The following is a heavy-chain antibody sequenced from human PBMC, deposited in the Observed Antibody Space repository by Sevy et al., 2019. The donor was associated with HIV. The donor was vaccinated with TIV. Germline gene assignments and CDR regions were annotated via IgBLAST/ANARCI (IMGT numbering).Heavy chain of an antibody. J-gene: IGHJ6*02. CDR1: GGSISSGGYY. V-gene: IGHV4-31*03. D-gene: IGHD3-10*01. CDR2: IYYSGST. CDR3: ARDRADTMVRGVMGRGPDYYYGMDV. Sequence: SETLSLTCTVSGGSISSGGYYWSWIRQHPGKGLEWIGYIYYSGSTYYNPSLKSRVTISVDTSKNQFSLMLSSVTAADTAVYYCARDRADTMVRGVMGRGPDYYYGMDVWGQGTTVTVSS.